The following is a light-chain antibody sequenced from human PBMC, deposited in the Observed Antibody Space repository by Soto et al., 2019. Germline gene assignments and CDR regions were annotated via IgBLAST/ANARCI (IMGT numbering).Light chain of an antibody. CDR1: QSVSNNY. CDR2: GAS. Sequence: EIVMTQSPVTLSASPGESATLSCRASQSVSNNYLAWYQQKPGQAPRLLIYGASSRATGIPDRSSGSGSGTDFTLSISRLEPEDFAVYYCQQYSSLWTFGQGTKVDIK. J-gene: IGKJ1*01. CDR3: QQYSSLWT. V-gene: IGKV3-20*01.